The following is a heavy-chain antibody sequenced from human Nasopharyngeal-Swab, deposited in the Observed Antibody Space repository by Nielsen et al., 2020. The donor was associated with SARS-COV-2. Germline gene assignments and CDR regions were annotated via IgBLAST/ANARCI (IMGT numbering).Heavy chain of an antibody. CDR2: INPRGGST. Sequence: ASVKVSCKASGYTFTSYYMHWVRQAPEQGLEWMGIINPRGGSTSYAQKFQGRVTMTRDTSTSTLYMNLSSLTSDDTAVYYCTRGTYDMDVWGQGTTVTVSS. CDR1: GYTFTSYY. V-gene: IGHV1-46*01. J-gene: IGHJ6*02. CDR3: TRGTYDMDV.